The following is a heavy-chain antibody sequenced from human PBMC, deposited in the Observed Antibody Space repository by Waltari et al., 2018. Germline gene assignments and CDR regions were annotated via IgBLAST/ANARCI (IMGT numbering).Heavy chain of an antibody. V-gene: IGHV1-8*01. CDR1: GYAFTSSD. CDR3: ARETSASDY. J-gene: IGHJ4*02. CDR2: MNPNSGNT. Sequence: QVQLLQSGAEVKPPGASVMVSCRASGYAFTSSDINWVRQAPGQGLEWMGWMNPNSGNTGYAQKCQGRVTMTRNTAISTAYMELSSLRPEDTAVYYCARETSASDYWGQGTLVTVSS.